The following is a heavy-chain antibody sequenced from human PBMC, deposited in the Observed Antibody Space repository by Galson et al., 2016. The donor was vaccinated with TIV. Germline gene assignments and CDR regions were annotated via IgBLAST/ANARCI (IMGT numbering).Heavy chain of an antibody. Sequence: SLRLSCAASGLSVSINYMTWVRQAPGKGLEWVSLISDGGNTYYPDSVKGRFTISRDNSKNTLDLQMNSLRVEDTAVYYCARDRVVDATYYYYYYGMDVWGQGTMVTVSS. CDR3: ARDRVVDATYYYYYYGMDV. V-gene: IGHV3-66*02. CDR2: ISDGGNT. D-gene: IGHD2-15*01. CDR1: GLSVSINY. J-gene: IGHJ6*02.